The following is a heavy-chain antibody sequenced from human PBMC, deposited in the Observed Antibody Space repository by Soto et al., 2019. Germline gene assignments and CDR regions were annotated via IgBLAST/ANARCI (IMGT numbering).Heavy chain of an antibody. Sequence: ASVKVSCKAAGYTFTSYYMHWVRQAPGQGLEWMGIINPSGGSTSYAQKFQGRVTMTRDTSTSTVYMELSSLRSEDTAVHYCARDLFPLYSSSSSDDYYYGMDVWGK. D-gene: IGHD6-6*01. J-gene: IGHJ6*04. V-gene: IGHV1-46*01. CDR1: GYTFTSYY. CDR3: ARDLFPLYSSSSSDDYYYGMDV. CDR2: INPSGGST.